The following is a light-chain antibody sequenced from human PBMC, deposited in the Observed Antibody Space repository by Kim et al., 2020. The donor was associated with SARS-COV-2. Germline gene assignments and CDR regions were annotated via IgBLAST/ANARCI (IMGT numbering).Light chain of an antibody. J-gene: IGLJ1*01. CDR2: EVS. CDR1: SSDVGGYNY. Sequence: QSALTQPPSASGSPGQSVTISCTGTSSDVGGYNYVSWYQQYPGKAPKLMIYEVSKRPSGVPHRFSGSRSGNTASLTVSGLQAEDEAEYYCSSYSGSNNLRVFGTGTKVTVL. CDR3: SSYSGSNNLRV. V-gene: IGLV2-8*01.